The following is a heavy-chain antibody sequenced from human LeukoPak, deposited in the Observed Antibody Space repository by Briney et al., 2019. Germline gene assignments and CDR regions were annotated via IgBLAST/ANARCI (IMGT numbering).Heavy chain of an antibody. Sequence: AGSLRLYCAASGFTFSDYYMSWIPQAPGKGLEWVSYISGSSSDTKYADPVKGRFTISRDNAKNSLWLQMNSLRAEDTAVYYCARSPPGTSDYWGQGTLVTVSS. J-gene: IGHJ4*02. CDR3: ARSPPGTSDY. CDR2: ISGSSSDT. D-gene: IGHD1-7*01. CDR1: GFTFSDYY. V-gene: IGHV3-11*06.